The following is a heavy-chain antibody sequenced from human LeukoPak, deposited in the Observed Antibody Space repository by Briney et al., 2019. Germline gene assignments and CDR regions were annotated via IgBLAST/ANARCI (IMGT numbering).Heavy chain of an antibody. CDR3: ARSAYLDSSGYYFDF. Sequence: PGGSLRLSCAASGFSFSIYWMHWFRQAPGKGLVWVSRINDEGSTTNYADSVKGRFSISRDNSKITVSLQMNSLSADDTAVYYCARSAYLDSSGYYFDFWGRGTLVTVSS. V-gene: IGHV3-74*01. CDR1: GFSFSIYW. CDR2: INDEGSTT. J-gene: IGHJ4*02. D-gene: IGHD3-22*01.